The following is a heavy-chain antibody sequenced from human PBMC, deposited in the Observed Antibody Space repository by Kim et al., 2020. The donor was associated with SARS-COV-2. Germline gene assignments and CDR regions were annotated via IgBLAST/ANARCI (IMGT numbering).Heavy chain of an antibody. CDR2: ISSRSTYI. CDR1: GFTFSRYS. D-gene: IGHD3-9*01. J-gene: IGHJ4*02. Sequence: WGSLRLSCAASGFTFSRYSMDWVRQAPGKGLEWVSSISSRSTYIYYADSVKGRFTISRDNAKNSLYLQMNSLRAEDTAVYYCARDTRNYDILTGYYNSGYFDYWGQGTLVTVSS. CDR3: ARDTRNYDILTGYYNSGYFDY. V-gene: IGHV3-21*01.